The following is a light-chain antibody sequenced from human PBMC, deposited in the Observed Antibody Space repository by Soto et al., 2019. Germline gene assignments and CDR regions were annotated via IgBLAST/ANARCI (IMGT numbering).Light chain of an antibody. CDR2: DAS. Sequence: DIQMTQSPSSLSASVRDRVTITCRASQSISNYLNWYQQKPGKAPELLIYDASSLQSGVPSRFSGSGSGTDFTLTISSLQPEDFATYYCQQSYSTPFTFGRGTKVDI. CDR1: QSISNY. CDR3: QQSYSTPFT. J-gene: IGKJ3*01. V-gene: IGKV1-39*01.